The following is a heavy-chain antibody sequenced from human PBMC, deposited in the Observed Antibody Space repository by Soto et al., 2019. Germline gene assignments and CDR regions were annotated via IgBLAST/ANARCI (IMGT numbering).Heavy chain of an antibody. CDR3: ESLRVLRFLGYGMDV. V-gene: IGHV3-48*03. CDR1: GFTFSSYE. Sequence: GGSLRLSCAASGFTFSSYEMNWVRQAPGKGLEWVSYISSSGSTIYYADSVKGRFTISRDNAKNSLYLQMNSLRAEDTAVYYCESLRVLRFLGYGMDVWGQGTTVTVS. D-gene: IGHD3-3*01. CDR2: ISSSGSTI. J-gene: IGHJ6*02.